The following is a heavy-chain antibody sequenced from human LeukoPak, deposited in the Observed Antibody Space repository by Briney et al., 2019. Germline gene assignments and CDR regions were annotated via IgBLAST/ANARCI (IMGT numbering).Heavy chain of an antibody. CDR1: GFTFSSYE. Sequence: GGSLRLSCAASGFTFSSYEMNWVRQAPGKGLEWVSVIYSGGSTYYADSVKGRFTISRDNSKNTLYLQMNSLRAEDTAVYYCARGEYSYGFYYFDYWGQGTLVTVSS. D-gene: IGHD5-18*01. CDR2: IYSGGST. CDR3: ARGEYSYGFYYFDY. V-gene: IGHV3-53*01. J-gene: IGHJ4*02.